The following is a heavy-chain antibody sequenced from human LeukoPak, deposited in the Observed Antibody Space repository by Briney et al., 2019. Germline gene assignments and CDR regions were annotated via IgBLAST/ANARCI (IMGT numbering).Heavy chain of an antibody. D-gene: IGHD1-1*01. CDR3: ARGWNGDYVDY. Sequence: SETLSLTCTVSGGSISSYYWSWIRQPPGKGLEWIGYIYYSGSTNYNPSLKSRVTISVDTSKNQLSLKLSSVTAADTAVYYCARGWNGDYVDYWGQGALVTVSS. J-gene: IGHJ4*02. CDR1: GGSISSYY. V-gene: IGHV4-59*01. CDR2: IYYSGST.